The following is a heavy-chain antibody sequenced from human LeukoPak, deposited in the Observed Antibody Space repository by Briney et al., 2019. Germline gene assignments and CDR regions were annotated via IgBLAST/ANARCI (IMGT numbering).Heavy chain of an antibody. V-gene: IGHV3-30*03. CDR2: ISYDGSNK. CDR1: GFTFSCYG. J-gene: IGHJ6*04. D-gene: IGHD3-10*01. Sequence: GGSLRLSCAASGFTFSCYGMHWVRQAPGKGLEWVAVISYDGSNKYYADSVKGRSTISRDNSKNALYLQMNSQRAEDTAVYYCATYYYGSGSYYIHYYGMDVWGKGTTVTVSS. CDR3: ATYYYGSGSYYIHYYGMDV.